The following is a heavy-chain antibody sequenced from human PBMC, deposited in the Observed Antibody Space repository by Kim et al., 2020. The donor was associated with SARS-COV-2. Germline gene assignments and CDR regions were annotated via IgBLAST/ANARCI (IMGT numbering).Heavy chain of an antibody. J-gene: IGHJ5*02. Sequence: SETLSLTCAVSDGSISSKWWTWVRQPPGKGLEWIGEIFHSGSTNYNPSLKSRVTMSVDKPKNQSSLKLISVTAADTAVYYCARRDPARGNYFWSDAWGQG. CDR3: ARRDPARGNYFWSDA. D-gene: IGHD4-4*01. V-gene: IGHV4-4*02. CDR1: DGSISSKW. CDR2: IFHSGST.